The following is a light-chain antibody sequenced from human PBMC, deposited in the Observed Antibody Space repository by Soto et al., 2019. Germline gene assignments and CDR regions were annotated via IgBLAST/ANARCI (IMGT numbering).Light chain of an antibody. CDR2: RNN. V-gene: IGLV1-47*01. CDR1: RSNIGSIY. J-gene: IGLJ1*01. Sequence: PGYASRTPGQSGPIPSSGNRSNIGSIYVYWYQQLPGTATKLLIYRNNQRPSGVPDRFSGSKSGTSASLAISGLRSEDEADYYCAAWDDCLSGVYVFGTGNKVTVL. CDR3: AAWDDCLSGVYV.